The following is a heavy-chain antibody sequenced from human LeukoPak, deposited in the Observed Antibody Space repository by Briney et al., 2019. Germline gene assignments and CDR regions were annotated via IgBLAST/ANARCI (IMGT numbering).Heavy chain of an antibody. V-gene: IGHV4-59*01. Sequence: SETLSLTCTVSGGSISSYYWSWIRQPPGKGLEWIGCIYYTGSTNYNPSLKSRVTISVDTSKDQFSLKLSSVTAADTAVYYCATGRAYSSVDYWGQGTLVTVSS. CDR2: IYYTGST. J-gene: IGHJ4*02. CDR1: GGSISSYY. D-gene: IGHD6-19*01. CDR3: ATGRAYSSVDY.